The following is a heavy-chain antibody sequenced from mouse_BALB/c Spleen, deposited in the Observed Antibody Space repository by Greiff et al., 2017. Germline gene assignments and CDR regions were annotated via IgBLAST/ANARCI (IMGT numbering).Heavy chain of an antibody. J-gene: IGHJ4*01. CDR3: RSWDYAMDY. CDR2: IYPGSGST. V-gene: IGHV1S5*01. Sequence: QVQLQQSGPELVKPGASVKLSCKASGYTFTSYWMHWVKQRPGQGLEWIGNIYPGSGSTNYDEKFKSKATLTVDTSSSTAYMQLSSLTSEDSAVYYCRSWDYAMDYWGQGTSVTVSS. D-gene: IGHD4-1*01. CDR1: GYTFTSYW.